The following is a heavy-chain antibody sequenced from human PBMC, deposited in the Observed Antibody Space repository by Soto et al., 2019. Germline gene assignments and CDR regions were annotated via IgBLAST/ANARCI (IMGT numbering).Heavy chain of an antibody. CDR3: ARGYHYYDSSGYAKWAAFDI. D-gene: IGHD3-22*01. J-gene: IGHJ3*02. CDR2: ISSRSSYI. CDR1: GFTFSNYS. V-gene: IGHV3-21*01. Sequence: EVQLVESGGGLVKPGGSLRLSCAASGFTFSNYSMNWVRQAPGKGLEWVSSISSRSSYIFYADSVKGRFTISRDNARKSLSLQMNSLRAEETAVYYCARGYHYYDSSGYAKWAAFDIWGQGTMVTVSS.